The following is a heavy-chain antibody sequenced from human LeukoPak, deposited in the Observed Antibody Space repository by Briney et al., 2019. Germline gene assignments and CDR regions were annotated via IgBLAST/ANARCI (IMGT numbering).Heavy chain of an antibody. CDR3: ARLYYDSSGYYYGAFDI. D-gene: IGHD3-22*01. CDR1: GFTFSSYS. CDR2: TSSSSSYI. J-gene: IGHJ3*02. V-gene: IGHV3-21*01. Sequence: KPGGSLRLSCAASGFTFSSYSMNWVRHAPGKGLEWVSSTSSSSSYIYYADSVKGRFTISRDNAKNSLYLQMNSLRAEDTAVYYCARLYYDSSGYYYGAFDIWGQGTMVTISS.